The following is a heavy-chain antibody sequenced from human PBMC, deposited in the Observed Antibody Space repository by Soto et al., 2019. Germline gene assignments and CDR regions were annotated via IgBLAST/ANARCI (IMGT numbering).Heavy chain of an antibody. CDR3: ARFGGGVVVVAATPNWFDP. CDR2: INHSGST. Sequence: LSLTCAVYGGSFSGYYWSWIRQPPGKGLDWIGEINHSGSTNYNPSLKSRVTISVDTSKNQFSLKLSSVTAADTAVYYCARFGGGVVVVAATPNWFDPWGQGTLVTVSS. D-gene: IGHD2-15*01. CDR1: GGSFSGYY. V-gene: IGHV4-34*01. J-gene: IGHJ5*02.